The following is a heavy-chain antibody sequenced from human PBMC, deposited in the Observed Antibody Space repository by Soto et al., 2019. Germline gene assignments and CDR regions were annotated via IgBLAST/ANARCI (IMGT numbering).Heavy chain of an antibody. J-gene: IGHJ4*02. V-gene: IGHV1-46*02. D-gene: IGHD5-18*01. CDR1: GYTFNNYY. Sequence: QVQLVQSGAEVKEPGASVKLSCKASGYTFNNYYMHWVRQAPGQGLEWMGIINPSGGSTYYAQHFQGRVTMTRDTSTSTVYMELHSLRSEDTALYYCARGRYSYGRYFDYWGQGTLVIVPS. CDR3: ARGRYSYGRYFDY. CDR2: INPSGGST.